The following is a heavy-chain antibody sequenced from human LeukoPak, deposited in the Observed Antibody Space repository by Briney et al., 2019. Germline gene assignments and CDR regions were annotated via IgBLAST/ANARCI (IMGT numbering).Heavy chain of an antibody. V-gene: IGHV3-30-3*01. CDR3: ARVDSIAAADSTRSPAFDI. CDR2: ISYDGSKK. CDR1: GFTFSSYA. D-gene: IGHD6-13*01. Sequence: PGGSLRLSCAASGFTFSSYAMHWVRQAPGKGLEWVAAISYDGSKKYYADSVKGRFTISRDNSRDTLYLEMNSLRAEDTAVYYCARVDSIAAADSTRSPAFDIWGQGTMVTVSS. J-gene: IGHJ3*02.